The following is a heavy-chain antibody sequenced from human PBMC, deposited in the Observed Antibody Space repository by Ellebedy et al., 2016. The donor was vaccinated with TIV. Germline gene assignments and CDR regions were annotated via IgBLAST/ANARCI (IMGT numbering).Heavy chain of an antibody. Sequence: GESLKISCAASGFIFSSYTMNWVRQAPGKGLEWVSSISSTSSYIYYADSVKGRFTISRDNAKNSLYLQMSSLRAEDTAVYYCTRALVPYSGSSPFDLWGRGTLVTVSS. CDR3: TRALVPYSGSSPFDL. J-gene: IGHJ4*02. CDR1: GFIFSSYT. CDR2: ISSTSSYI. D-gene: IGHD1-26*01. V-gene: IGHV3-21*06.